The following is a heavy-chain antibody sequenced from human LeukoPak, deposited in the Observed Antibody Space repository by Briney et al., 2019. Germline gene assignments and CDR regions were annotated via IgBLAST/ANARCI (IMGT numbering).Heavy chain of an antibody. CDR2: ISGSGGST. CDR3: ARDPYYYDSSGYYPLGY. D-gene: IGHD3-22*01. Sequence: GGSLRLSCAASGFTFSSYAMSWVRQAPGKGLEWVSAISGSGGSTYYADSVKGRFTISRDNSKNTLYLQMNSLRAEDTAVYYCARDPYYYDSSGYYPLGYWGQGTLVTVSS. J-gene: IGHJ4*02. V-gene: IGHV3-23*01. CDR1: GFTFSSYA.